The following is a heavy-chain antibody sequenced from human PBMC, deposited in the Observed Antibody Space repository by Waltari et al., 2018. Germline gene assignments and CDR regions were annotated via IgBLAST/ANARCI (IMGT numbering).Heavy chain of an antibody. D-gene: IGHD2-2*01. V-gene: IGHV4-4*02. J-gene: IGHJ4*02. CDR2: VQHSGGP. CDR1: GDAISSNYW. Sequence: QVQLQESGPGLVKPSGTLSLTCAVSGDAISSNYWWSWVRQSPGKGPAWIGPVQHSGGPPDNPALQSRVTISVDKSKNQFSLNLNSVTAADTAVYYCAGDRAIGLFFDYWGQGTLVTVSS. CDR3: AGDRAIGLFFDY.